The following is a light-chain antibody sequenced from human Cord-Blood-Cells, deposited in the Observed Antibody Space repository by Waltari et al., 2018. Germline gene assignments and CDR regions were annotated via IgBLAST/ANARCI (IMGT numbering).Light chain of an antibody. CDR3: SSYTSSSTWV. J-gene: IGLJ3*02. CDR1: SSDVGGYNH. Sequence: QSALTQPASVSGFPGQSITISCTGTSSDVGGYNHVSWYQQHPGKAPKLMIYDVSNRPSGVSNRFSGSKSGNTASLTISGLQAEDEADYYCSSYTSSSTWVFGGGTKLTVL. CDR2: DVS. V-gene: IGLV2-14*03.